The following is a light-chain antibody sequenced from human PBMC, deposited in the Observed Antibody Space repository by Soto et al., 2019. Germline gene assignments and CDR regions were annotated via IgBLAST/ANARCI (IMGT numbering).Light chain of an antibody. CDR3: SSYTSSSKVV. J-gene: IGLJ2*01. V-gene: IGLV2-18*02. Sequence: QSALTQPPSVSGSPGQSVTIPCTGTSSDVGSYNRVSWYQQPPGTAPKLMIYEVSNRPSGVPDRFSGSKSGNTASLTISGLQAEDESDYYCSSYTSSSKVVFGGGTKLTVL. CDR1: SSDVGSYNR. CDR2: EVS.